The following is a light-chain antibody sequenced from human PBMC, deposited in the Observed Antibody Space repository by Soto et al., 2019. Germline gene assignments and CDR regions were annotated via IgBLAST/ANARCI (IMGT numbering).Light chain of an antibody. Sequence: DIQMTQSPSSLSASVGDRVTITCRASQGIASYLAWYQQKPGKVPKLLIYAASTLEPGVPSRYSGSGFGTDFTLRISSLQPEDFATYYCQKYNGAPFTFGPGTKVDIK. V-gene: IGKV1-27*01. J-gene: IGKJ3*01. CDR1: QGIASY. CDR3: QKYNGAPFT. CDR2: AAS.